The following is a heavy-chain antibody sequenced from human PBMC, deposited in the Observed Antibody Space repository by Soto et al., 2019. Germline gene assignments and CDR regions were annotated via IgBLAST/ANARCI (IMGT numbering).Heavy chain of an antibody. V-gene: IGHV3-30-3*01. CDR3: AREFWGIIAAAGTVEVWLGMDV. CDR1: GFTFSSYA. Sequence: QVQLVESGGGVVQPGRSLRLSCAASGFTFSSYAMHWVRQAPGKGLEWVAVISYDGSNKYYADSVKGRFTISRDNSKNTLYLQMNSLRAEDTAVYYCAREFWGIIAAAGTVEVWLGMDVWGQGTTVTVSS. D-gene: IGHD6-13*01. J-gene: IGHJ6*02. CDR2: ISYDGSNK.